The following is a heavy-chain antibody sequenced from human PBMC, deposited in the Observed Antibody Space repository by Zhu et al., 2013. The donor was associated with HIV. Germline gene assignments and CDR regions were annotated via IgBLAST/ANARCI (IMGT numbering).Heavy chain of an antibody. CDR1: GGPFSDHA. J-gene: IGHJ4*02. CDR3: ARGTRKYYDVSIPQLDYFHY. D-gene: IGHD3-22*01. CDR2: IIPIFATT. Sequence: QVQLVQSGAEVKKPGSSVKVSCKASGGPFSDHAISWVRQAPGQGLEWMGGIIPIFATTNYAQTFQGRVTITADESTTTAYTGAEQPEICRTTAVYYCARGTRKYYDVSIPQLDYFHYWAREPWSPSPQ. V-gene: IGHV1-69*01.